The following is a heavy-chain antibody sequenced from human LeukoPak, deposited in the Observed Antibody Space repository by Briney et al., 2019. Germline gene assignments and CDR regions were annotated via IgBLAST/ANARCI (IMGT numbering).Heavy chain of an antibody. CDR3: ARDYDVLTLPDY. CDR1: GYTFTSYY. V-gene: IGHV1-46*01. D-gene: IGHD3-9*01. CDR2: INPSGGST. Sequence: ASVKVSCKASGYTFTSYYMHWVRQAPGQGLEWMGIINPSGGSTSYAQKFQGRVTMTRDMSTSTVYMELSRLRSDDTAVYYCARDYDVLTLPDYWGQGTLVTVSS. J-gene: IGHJ4*02.